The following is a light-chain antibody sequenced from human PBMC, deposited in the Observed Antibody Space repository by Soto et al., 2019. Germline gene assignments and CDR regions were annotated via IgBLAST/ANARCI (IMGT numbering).Light chain of an antibody. CDR2: GAS. Sequence: EIVMTQSPSTLSVSPGERATLSCRASQSVSSNLAWYQQKPGQAPRLLIYGASTRATGIPARFSGSGSGTEFTLTISIRQSEDFAVYYCQQYNNGPPVTFGQGTKVDIK. CDR3: QQYNNGPPVT. V-gene: IGKV3-15*01. J-gene: IGKJ1*01. CDR1: QSVSSN.